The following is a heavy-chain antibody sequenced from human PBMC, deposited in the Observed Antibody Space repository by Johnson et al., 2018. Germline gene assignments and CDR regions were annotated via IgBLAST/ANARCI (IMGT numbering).Heavy chain of an antibody. D-gene: IGHD3-22*01. CDR3: ARGDSSGYTYYYYYMDV. CDR2: ISWNSGRI. V-gene: IGHV3-9*01. J-gene: IGHJ6*03. CDR1: GFTFDDYA. Sequence: VQLVQSGGGLVQPGRSLRLSCAASGFTFDDYAMHWVRQAPGKGLEWVSGISWNSGRIGYADSVRGRFTISRDNAKNSLYLQMHSLRAEDPALYYCARGDSSGYTYYYYYMDVWGKGTTVTVSS.